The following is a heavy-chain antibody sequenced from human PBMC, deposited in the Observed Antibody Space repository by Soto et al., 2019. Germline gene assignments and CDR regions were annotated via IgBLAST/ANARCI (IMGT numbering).Heavy chain of an antibody. Sequence: QVQLVQSGAEVKKPGASVKVSCKASGYTFTSYYMHWVRQAPGQGLAWMGIINPSGGSTSYAQKFRGRVTMTRDTSTSTVYMELSSLRSEDTAVYYCARGQVLWNAFDIWGQGTMVTVSS. D-gene: IGHD3-3*01. CDR3: ARGQVLWNAFDI. V-gene: IGHV1-46*03. CDR1: GYTFTSYY. J-gene: IGHJ3*02. CDR2: INPSGGST.